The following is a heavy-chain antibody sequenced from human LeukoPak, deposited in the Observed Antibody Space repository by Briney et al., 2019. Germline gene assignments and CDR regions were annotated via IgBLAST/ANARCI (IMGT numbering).Heavy chain of an antibody. D-gene: IGHD2-2*01. CDR1: GFTFSGYW. J-gene: IGHJ4*02. CDR2: ISGSGGST. V-gene: IGHV3-23*01. Sequence: GGSLRLSCAASGFTFSGYWMSWLRQAPGKGLEWVSAISGSGGSTYYADSVKGRFTISRDNSKNTLYLQMNSLRAEDTAVYYCAKGYCSSTSCYVDYWGQGTLATVSS. CDR3: AKGYCSSTSCYVDY.